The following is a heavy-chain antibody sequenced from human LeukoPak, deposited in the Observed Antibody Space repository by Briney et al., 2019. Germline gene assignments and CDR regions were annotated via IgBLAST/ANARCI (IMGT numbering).Heavy chain of an antibody. D-gene: IGHD3-22*01. CDR3: TRLRDYYDSSGNFDY. V-gene: IGHV3-73*01. CDR1: GFTFSGSA. Sequence: GGSLRLSCAASGFTFSGSAMHWVRQASGKGLEWVGRIRSKANSYATAYAASVKGRFTISRDDSKNTADLQMNSLKTEDTAVYYCTRLRDYYDSSGNFDYWGQGTLVTVSS. CDR2: IRSKANSYAT. J-gene: IGHJ4*02.